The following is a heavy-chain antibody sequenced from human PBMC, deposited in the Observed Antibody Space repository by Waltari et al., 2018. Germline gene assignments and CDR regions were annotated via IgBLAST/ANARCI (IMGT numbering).Heavy chain of an antibody. CDR1: GFTFSSYW. CDR3: ARGVDGSWHSRKYYFDY. J-gene: IGHJ4*02. Sequence: EVQLVESGGGLVQPGGSLRLSCAASGFTFSSYWMSWVRQAPGRGMGGGANIKHEGSEKDDVYGVKGRFTISRDNAKNALYLQMNSLRAEDAAVYYGARGVDGSWHSRKYYFDYWGQGTLVTVSS. D-gene: IGHD6-13*01. V-gene: IGHV3-7*04. CDR2: IKHEGSEK.